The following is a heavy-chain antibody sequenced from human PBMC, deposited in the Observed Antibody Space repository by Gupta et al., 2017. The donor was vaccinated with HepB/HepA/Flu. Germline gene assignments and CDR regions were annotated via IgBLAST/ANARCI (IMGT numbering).Heavy chain of an antibody. Sequence: QVQLQQWGAGLLKPSETLSLTCAVYGGSFSGYYWSWIRQPPGKGLEWIGEINHSGSTNYNPSLKSRVTISVDTSKNQFSLKLSSVTAADTAVYYCAAEDIGVVPAAMLAYWGQGTLVTVSS. CDR2: INHSGST. CDR1: GGSFSGYY. J-gene: IGHJ4*02. D-gene: IGHD2-2*01. V-gene: IGHV4-34*01. CDR3: AAEDIGVVPAAMLAY.